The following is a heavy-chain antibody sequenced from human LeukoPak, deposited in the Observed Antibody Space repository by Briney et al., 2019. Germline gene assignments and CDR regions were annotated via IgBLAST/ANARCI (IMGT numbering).Heavy chain of an antibody. J-gene: IGHJ4*02. Sequence: ASVKVSCKCYGYPFSSFGISWVRQAPGQGLEWMGWISAYNGNTKYAQKLQDRVTMTTDTSTTTAYMEVRSLTSDDTAVYYCASGRAMAQKQFVRPVDSWGQGTLVIVSS. CDR2: ISAYNGNT. D-gene: IGHD6-6*01. CDR1: GYPFSSFG. V-gene: IGHV1-18*01. CDR3: ASGRAMAQKQFVRPVDS.